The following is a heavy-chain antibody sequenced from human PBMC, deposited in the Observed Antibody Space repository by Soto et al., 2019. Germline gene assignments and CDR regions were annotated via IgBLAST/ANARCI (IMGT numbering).Heavy chain of an antibody. J-gene: IGHJ4*02. Sequence: EVQLVESGGGLVQPGGSLRLSFAASGFSLSDYWMNWVRQAPGKGLEWVAIIKQDGSDRYYVDSVKGRFTISRDNANNSLYLQMSSLRVEDTALYYCARGRGWLHDYWGQGTLVTVSS. CDR1: GFSLSDYW. V-gene: IGHV3-7*01. CDR3: ARGRGWLHDY. D-gene: IGHD6-19*01. CDR2: IKQDGSDR.